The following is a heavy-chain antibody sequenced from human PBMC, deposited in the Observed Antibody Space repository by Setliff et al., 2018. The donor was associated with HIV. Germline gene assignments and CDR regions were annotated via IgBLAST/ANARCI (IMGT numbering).Heavy chain of an antibody. CDR2: IKSKTDGGTT. V-gene: IGHV3-15*01. CDR1: EFTFSNAW. Sequence: PGGSLRLSCAASEFTFSNAWMSWVRQAPGKGPEWVGRIKSKTDGGTTEYPAPVKGRFTISIDDSKNTLYLQMNSLKTEDTAVYYCTSLMTAVVYWGQGTMVTVS. J-gene: IGHJ4*02. D-gene: IGHD4-17*01. CDR3: TSLMTAVVY.